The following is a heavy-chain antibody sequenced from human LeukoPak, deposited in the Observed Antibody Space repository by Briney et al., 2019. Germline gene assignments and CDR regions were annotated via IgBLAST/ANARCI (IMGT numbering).Heavy chain of an antibody. CDR3: ARQSYSSSWYDY. D-gene: IGHD6-13*01. CDR2: TYYSGST. J-gene: IGHJ4*02. CDR1: GGSISSYY. V-gene: IGHV4-59*08. Sequence: SETLSLTCTVSGGSISSYYWSWIRQPPGKGLEWIGYTYYSGSTNYNPSLKSRVTISVDTSKNQFSLKLSSVTAADTAVYYCARQSYSSSWYDYWGQGTLVTVSS.